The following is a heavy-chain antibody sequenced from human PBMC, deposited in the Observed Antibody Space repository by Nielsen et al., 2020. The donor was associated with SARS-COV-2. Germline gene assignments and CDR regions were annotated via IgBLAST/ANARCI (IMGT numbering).Heavy chain of an antibody. J-gene: IGHJ6*02. CDR2: FDPEDGET. V-gene: IGHV1-24*01. Sequence: ASVKVSCKVSGYTLTELSMHWVRQAPGKGLEWMGGFDPEDGETIYAQKFQGRVTMTEDTSTDTAYMELSSLRPEDTAVYYCATSNLVTGVTYYYYGMDVWGQGTTVTVSS. CDR3: ATSNLVTGVTYYYYGMDV. CDR1: GYTLTELS. D-gene: IGHD7-27*01.